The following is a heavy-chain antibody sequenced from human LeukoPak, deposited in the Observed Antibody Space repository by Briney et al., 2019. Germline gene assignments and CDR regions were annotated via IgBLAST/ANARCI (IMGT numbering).Heavy chain of an antibody. D-gene: IGHD1-26*01. CDR1: VFTFSSYC. J-gene: IGHJ4*02. Sequence: GGSLRLSCAASVFTFSSYCMSWVRQAPGKGLEWVANIKQDGSEKYYVDSVKGRFTISRDNAKNSLYLQMNSLRAEDTAVYYCARDLAAGGATWDYWGQGTLVTVSS. CDR3: ARDLAAGGATWDY. CDR2: IKQDGSEK. V-gene: IGHV3-7*01.